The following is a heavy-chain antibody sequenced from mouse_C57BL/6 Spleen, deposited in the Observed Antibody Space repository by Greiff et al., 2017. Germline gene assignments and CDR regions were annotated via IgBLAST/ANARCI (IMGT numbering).Heavy chain of an antibody. Sequence: QVQLQQSGAELVKPGASVKLSCKASGYTFTEYTIHWVKQRSGQGLEWIGWFYPGSGSIKYNEKFKDKATLTADKSSSTVYMELSRLTSEDSAVYFCARHEDNYYGSGGAWFAYWGQGTLVTVSA. CDR1: GYTFTEYT. D-gene: IGHD1-1*01. V-gene: IGHV1-62-2*01. J-gene: IGHJ3*01. CDR3: ARHEDNYYGSGGAWFAY. CDR2: FYPGSGSI.